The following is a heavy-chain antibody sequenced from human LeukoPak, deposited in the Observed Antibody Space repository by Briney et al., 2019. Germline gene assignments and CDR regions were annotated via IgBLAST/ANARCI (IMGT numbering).Heavy chain of an antibody. D-gene: IGHD3-3*01. J-gene: IGHJ4*02. Sequence: TLSLTCTVSGGSISSYYWSWIRQPAGKGLEWIGRIYTSGSTNYNPSLKSRVTISVDKSKNPFSLKLSSVTAADTAVYYCARDGGRLEWLDWGQGTLVTASS. V-gene: IGHV4-4*07. CDR3: ARDGGRLEWLD. CDR2: IYTSGST. CDR1: GGSISSYY.